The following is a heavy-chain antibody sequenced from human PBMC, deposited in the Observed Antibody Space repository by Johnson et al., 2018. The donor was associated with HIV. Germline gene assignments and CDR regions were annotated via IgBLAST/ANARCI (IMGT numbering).Heavy chain of an antibody. V-gene: IGHV3-11*04. CDR1: GFTFSDYY. D-gene: IGHD1-26*01. CDR3: ARDRVGATAFDI. J-gene: IGHJ3*02. Sequence: QEQLVESGGGLVKPGGSLRLSCAASGFTFSDYYMSWIRQAPGKGLEWVAVISYDGSNKYYADSVKGRFTISRDNAKNSLYLQMNSLRAEDTAVYYSARDRVGATAFDIWGHGTMVTVSS. CDR2: ISYDGSNK.